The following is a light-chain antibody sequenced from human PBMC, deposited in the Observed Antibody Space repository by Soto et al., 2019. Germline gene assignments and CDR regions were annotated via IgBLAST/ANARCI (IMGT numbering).Light chain of an antibody. Sequence: DVVMTQSPLSLPVTLGQPASISCRSSQSLLYSDGNTYLSWFQQRPGQSPRRLIYKVSIRDSGVPDRLSGSGSGTDFTLKITRVEAEDVGVYYCMQGTYWPTRTFGQGTKVEIK. V-gene: IGKV2-30*01. CDR1: QSLLYSDGNTY. J-gene: IGKJ1*01. CDR3: MQGTYWPTRT. CDR2: KVS.